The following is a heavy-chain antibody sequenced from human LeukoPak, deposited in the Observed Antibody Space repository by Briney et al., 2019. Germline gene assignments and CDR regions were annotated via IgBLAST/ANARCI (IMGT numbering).Heavy chain of an antibody. CDR3: AKDCRQPHDAFDI. D-gene: IGHD6-6*01. V-gene: IGHV3-23*01. J-gene: IGHJ3*02. CDR2: IISCGHNS. CDR1: GFPLSILP. Sequence: SGGPLSHPCAASGFPLSILPKIGAAQPPGKGLEWLSAIISCGHNSYSPPSVTGRFTITHANSKIPLYLQMNSLRVEDAAVYYCAKDCRQPHDAFDIWGQGTMVTVSS.